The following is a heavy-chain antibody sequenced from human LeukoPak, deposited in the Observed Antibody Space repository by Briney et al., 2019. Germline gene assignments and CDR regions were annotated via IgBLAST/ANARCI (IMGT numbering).Heavy chain of an antibody. Sequence: PSETLSLTCTVSGGSISSYHWSWIRQPPGKGLEWIGYIYYSGSTNYNPSLKSRVTISVDTSKNQFSLKLSSVTAADTAVYYCARGKYQLRYYFDYWGQGTLVTVSS. CDR2: IYYSGST. D-gene: IGHD2-2*01. CDR1: GGSISSYH. CDR3: ARGKYQLRYYFDY. V-gene: IGHV4-59*01. J-gene: IGHJ4*02.